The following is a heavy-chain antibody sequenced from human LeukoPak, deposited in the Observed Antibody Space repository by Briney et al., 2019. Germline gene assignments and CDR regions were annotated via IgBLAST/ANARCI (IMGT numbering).Heavy chain of an antibody. CDR3: AAAPRGGHDAFDI. Sequence: ASVKVSCKASGFTFTSSAVQWVRQARGQRLEWIGWIVVGSGNTNYAQKFQERVTITRDISTSTAYMELSSLRSEDTAVYYCAAAPRGGHDAFDIWGQGTMVTVSS. J-gene: IGHJ3*02. CDR1: GFTFTSSA. D-gene: IGHD6-25*01. V-gene: IGHV1-58*01. CDR2: IVVGSGNT.